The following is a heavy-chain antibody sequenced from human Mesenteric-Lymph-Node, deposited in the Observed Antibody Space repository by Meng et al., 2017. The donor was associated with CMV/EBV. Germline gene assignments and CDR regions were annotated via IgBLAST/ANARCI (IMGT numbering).Heavy chain of an antibody. D-gene: IGHD3-16*01. Sequence: GGSLRLSCAASGFTFSTYWMHWVRQAPGKGLVWVSYIHTDDSTTNYADSVKGRFTISRDNAKNSLFLQMNSLRAEDTAIYYCARGGDFGTLDYWGQGALVTVSS. CDR3: ARGGDFGTLDY. CDR1: GFTFSTYW. V-gene: IGHV3-74*01. CDR2: IHTDDSTT. J-gene: IGHJ4*02.